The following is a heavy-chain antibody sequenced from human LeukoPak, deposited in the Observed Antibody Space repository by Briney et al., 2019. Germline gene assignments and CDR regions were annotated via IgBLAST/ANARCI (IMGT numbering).Heavy chain of an antibody. V-gene: IGHV4-59*12. CDR1: GGSISTYY. J-gene: IGHJ4*02. CDR3: ARSGGYASSPMY. Sequence: PSETLSLTCTVSGGSISTYYWNWLRQPPGKGLEWIGYISYSGSTSYNPSLKSRVTISVDTSMNQYSLKLSSVTAADTAVYYCARSGGYASSPMYWGQGTLVTVSS. D-gene: IGHD5-12*01. CDR2: ISYSGST.